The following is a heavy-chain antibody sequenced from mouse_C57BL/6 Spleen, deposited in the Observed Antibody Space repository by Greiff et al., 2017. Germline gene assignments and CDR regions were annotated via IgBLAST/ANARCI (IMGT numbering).Heavy chain of an antibody. CDR3: ARSNYSNPYYYAMDY. D-gene: IGHD2-5*01. J-gene: IGHJ4*01. V-gene: IGHV1-64*01. CDR2: IHPNSGST. Sequence: VQLQQPGAELVKPGASVKLSCKASGYTFTSYRMHWVKQRPGQGLEWIGMIHPNSGSTNYNEKFKSKATLTVDKSSSTAYMQLSSLTSEDSAVYYCARSNYSNPYYYAMDYWGQGTSVTVSS. CDR1: GYTFTSYR.